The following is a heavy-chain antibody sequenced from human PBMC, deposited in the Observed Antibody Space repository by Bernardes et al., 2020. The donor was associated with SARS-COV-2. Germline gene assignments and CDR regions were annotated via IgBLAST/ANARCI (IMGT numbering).Heavy chain of an antibody. CDR2: IYPGDSDT. CDR3: ARHPIPIVVVPAAIQPYYFDY. D-gene: IGHD2-2*02. V-gene: IGHV5-51*01. CDR1: GYSFTSYW. J-gene: IGHJ4*02. Sequence: GESLKISCKGSGYSFTSYWIGWVRQMPGKGLEWMGIIYPGDSDTRYSPSFQGQVTISADKSISTAYLQWSSLKASDTAMYYCARHPIPIVVVPAAIQPYYFDYWGQGTLVTVSS.